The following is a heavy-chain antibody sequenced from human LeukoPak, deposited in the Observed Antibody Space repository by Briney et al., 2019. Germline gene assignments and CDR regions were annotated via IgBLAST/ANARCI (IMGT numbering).Heavy chain of an antibody. Sequence: ASMKVSCKASVYTFTKYGITWVRQAPGQGLEWMGWISPYNGNRNYAQKLQDRVTMTTDTSTSTAYMELRSLRSDDTAVYYCARGRGVYASSSTTFDYWGQGTLVIVSS. CDR2: ISPYNGNR. D-gene: IGHD2-8*01. V-gene: IGHV1-18*01. CDR3: ARGRGVYASSSTTFDY. CDR1: VYTFTKYG. J-gene: IGHJ4*02.